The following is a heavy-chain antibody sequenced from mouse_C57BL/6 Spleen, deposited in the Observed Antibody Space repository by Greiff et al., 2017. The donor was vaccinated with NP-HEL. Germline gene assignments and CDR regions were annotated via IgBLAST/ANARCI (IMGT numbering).Heavy chain of an antibody. CDR3: ARFPLYDGYYVLAY. J-gene: IGHJ3*01. Sequence: VQLQQSGPELVKPGASVKISCKASGYAFSSSWMNWVKQRPGKGLEWIGRIYPGDGDTNYNGKFKGKATLTADKSSSTAYMQLSSLTSEDSAVYFCARFPLYDGYYVLAYWGQGTLVTVSA. D-gene: IGHD2-3*01. V-gene: IGHV1-82*01. CDR2: IYPGDGDT. CDR1: GYAFSSSW.